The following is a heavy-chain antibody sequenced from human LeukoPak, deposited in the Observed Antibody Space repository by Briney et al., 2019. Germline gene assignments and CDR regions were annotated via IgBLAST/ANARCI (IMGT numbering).Heavy chain of an antibody. Sequence: GESLKISCRGSGYSFPIYWIAWVRQMPGKGLEWMGIIYPGDSDTRYSPSFQGQVIISADKSITTAYLQWSSLKASDTAMYYCARRFGYCSSTSCSAFDYWGQGTLVTVSS. V-gene: IGHV5-51*01. D-gene: IGHD2-2*03. CDR2: IYPGDSDT. J-gene: IGHJ4*02. CDR3: ARRFGYCSSTSCSAFDY. CDR1: GYSFPIYW.